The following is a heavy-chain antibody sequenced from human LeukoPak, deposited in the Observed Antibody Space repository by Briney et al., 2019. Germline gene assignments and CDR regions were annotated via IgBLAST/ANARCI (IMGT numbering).Heavy chain of an antibody. J-gene: IGHJ4*02. V-gene: IGHV3-73*01. CDR2: IRSKANSYAT. CDR1: GFTFSGSA. CDR3: TRPYSSGPVSGYY. D-gene: IGHD6-19*01. Sequence: PGGSLKLSCAASGFTFSGSAMHWVRQASGKGLDWVGRIRSKANSYATAYAASVKGRFTTSRDDPKNTAYLQMNSLKTEDTAVYYCTRPYSSGPVSGYYWGQGTLVTVSS.